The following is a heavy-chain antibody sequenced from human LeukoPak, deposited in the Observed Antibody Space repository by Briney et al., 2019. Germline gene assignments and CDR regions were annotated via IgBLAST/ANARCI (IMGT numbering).Heavy chain of an antibody. CDR3: GRHGDPHGYCSGGIGYIYNYDGMDV. V-gene: IGHV5-51*01. CDR1: GSTFITYW. Sequence: GGSLKISCKGSGSTFITYWSAGVRRLPAKGLEWRWIFYIGDSVTRYSPSFQGQVTISADESISPAYLKWSSLQASDTAMYSCGRHGDPHGYCSGGIGYIYNYDGMDVWGQRTTVTVSS. CDR2: FYIGDSVT. D-gene: IGHD2-15*01. J-gene: IGHJ6*02.